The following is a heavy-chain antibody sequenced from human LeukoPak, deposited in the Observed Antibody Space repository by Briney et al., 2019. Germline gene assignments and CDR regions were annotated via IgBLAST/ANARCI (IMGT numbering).Heavy chain of an antibody. CDR2: INPSGGST. CDR1: GYTFTSYY. V-gene: IGHV1-46*01. Sequence: VASVKVSCKAFGYTFTSYYMHWVRQAPGQGLEWMGIINPSGGSTSYAQKFQGRVTMTRDTSTSTVYMELRSLRSDDTAVYYCARGWYYYDSSGFPPGDYWGQGTLVTVSS. D-gene: IGHD3-22*01. CDR3: ARGWYYYDSSGFPPGDY. J-gene: IGHJ4*02.